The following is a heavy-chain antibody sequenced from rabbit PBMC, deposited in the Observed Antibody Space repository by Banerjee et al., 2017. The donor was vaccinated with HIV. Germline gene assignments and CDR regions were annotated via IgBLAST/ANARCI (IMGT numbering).Heavy chain of an antibody. V-gene: IGHV1S45*01. CDR1: GFSFSSYY. J-gene: IGHJ4*01. CDR3: AREDFSYDDYGDYDL. D-gene: IGHD2-1*01. CDR2: IYTGDGNT. Sequence: QEQLEESGGDLVKPEGSLTLTCTASGFSFSSYYMCWVRQAPGKGLEWIACIYTGDGNTYYASWAKGRFTISKTSSTTVTLQMTSLTAADTATYFCAREDFSYDDYGDYDLWGPGTLVTVS.